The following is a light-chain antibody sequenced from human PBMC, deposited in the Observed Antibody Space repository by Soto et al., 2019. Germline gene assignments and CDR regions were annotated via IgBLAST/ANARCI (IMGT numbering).Light chain of an antibody. J-gene: IGKJ5*01. CDR3: QQRSNWPIT. CDR2: DAS. CDR1: QSVSSY. Sequence: EIVLTHTRSTLRWSPGERTTLSCRASQSVSSYLAWYQQKPGQAPRLLIYDASNRATGIPARFSGSGSGTDFTLTISSLEPEDFAVYYFQQRSNWPITFGQGTRLEIK. V-gene: IGKV3-11*01.